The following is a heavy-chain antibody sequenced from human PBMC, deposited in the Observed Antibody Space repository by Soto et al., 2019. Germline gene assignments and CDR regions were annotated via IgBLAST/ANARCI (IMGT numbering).Heavy chain of an antibody. D-gene: IGHD6-13*01. CDR1: GYTFTSYG. CDR3: ARDLGQQLF. CDR2: ISAYNGNK. V-gene: IGHV1-18*01. J-gene: IGHJ4*02. Sequence: QVQLVQSGAEVKKPGASVKVSCKASGYTFTSYGISWVRQAPGQGLEWMGWISAYNGNKKYAQKLQGIVSMTTDTSTSTAYRELRCLRTDDTAVYYCARDLGQQLFWGQGTLVTVSS.